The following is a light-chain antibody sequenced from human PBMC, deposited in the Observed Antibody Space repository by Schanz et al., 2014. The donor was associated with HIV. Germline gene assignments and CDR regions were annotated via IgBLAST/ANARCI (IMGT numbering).Light chain of an antibody. CDR2: QAS. Sequence: DIQMTQSPSTLSASVGDRVTITCRASQSVDRWLAWYQQKPGKAPKLLIYQASILETGVPSRFSGSGSGTSFTLTISSLQPDDFATYYCQQCVTYPYTFGQGTKLDIK. V-gene: IGKV1-5*03. CDR1: QSVDRW. CDR3: QQCVTYPYT. J-gene: IGKJ2*01.